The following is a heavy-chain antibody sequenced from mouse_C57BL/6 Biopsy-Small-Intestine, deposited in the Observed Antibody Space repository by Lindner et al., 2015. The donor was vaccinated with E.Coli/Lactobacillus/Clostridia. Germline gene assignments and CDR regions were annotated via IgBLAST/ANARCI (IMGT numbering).Heavy chain of an antibody. CDR3: ARRRRIYYGDYVFFAY. D-gene: IGHD2-13*01. CDR1: GYAFSRSW. J-gene: IGHJ3*01. CDR2: ISPGDGNT. Sequence: VQLQESGPELVKPGASVKISCKASGYAFSRSWMNWVKQRPGKGLEWIGRISPGDGNTNYNGKFKGKATLTADKSSSTVIMQLNSLTSEDSAVYYCARRRRIYYGDYVFFAYWGQGTLVTVSA. V-gene: IGHV1-82*01.